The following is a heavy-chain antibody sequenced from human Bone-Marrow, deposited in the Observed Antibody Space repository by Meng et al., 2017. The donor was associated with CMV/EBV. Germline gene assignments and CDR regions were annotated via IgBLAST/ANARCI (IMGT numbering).Heavy chain of an antibody. CDR2: INWNGGST. D-gene: IGHD3-10*01. J-gene: IGHJ4*02. CDR1: GLNFDDYD. V-gene: IGHV3-20*04. Sequence: GGSLRLPCAVAGLNFDDYDMTWVRQAPGKGLEWVSGINWNGGSTGYGDSVKGRFTISRDNAKNFLYLQMNSLRAEDTALYSGARRGGGYYLDNWGQGTLVTVSS. CDR3: ARRGGGYYLDN.